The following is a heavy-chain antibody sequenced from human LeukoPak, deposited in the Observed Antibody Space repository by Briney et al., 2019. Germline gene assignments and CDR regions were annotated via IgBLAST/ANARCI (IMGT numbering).Heavy chain of an antibody. J-gene: IGHJ4*02. D-gene: IGHD3-3*01. CDR3: ARGLTVLRFLEWLVFGY. CDR2: ISSSSSYI. V-gene: IGHV3-21*06. CDR1: GFTFSSYS. Sequence: GGSLRLSCAASGFTFSSYSMNWVRQAPGKGLEWVSSISSSSSYIYYADSVRGRFTISKDNSKNLLHLQLSRLRIDDTAVYYCARGLTVLRFLEWLVFGYWGQGTLVTVSS.